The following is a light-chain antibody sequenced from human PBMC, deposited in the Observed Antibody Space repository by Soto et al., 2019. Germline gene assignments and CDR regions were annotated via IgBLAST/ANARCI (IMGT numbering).Light chain of an antibody. Sequence: DIQLTQSPSFLSASVGDRVTITCRASQGISSYLAWYQVKPGKAPKLLIYAASTLESGVPSRFSGSGSGTEFTLTISSLQPEDFAYYYWQHHFSSPLTFGQGTRLEIK. CDR1: QGISSY. CDR3: QHHFSSPLT. J-gene: IGKJ5*01. V-gene: IGKV1-9*01. CDR2: AAS.